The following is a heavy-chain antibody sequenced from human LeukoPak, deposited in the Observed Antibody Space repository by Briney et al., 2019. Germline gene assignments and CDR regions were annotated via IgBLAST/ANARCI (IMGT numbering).Heavy chain of an antibody. D-gene: IGHD5-12*01. CDR3: ARDDPAARISGYSGYDYQGFDY. CDR1: GFTFTTHD. Sequence: GASVKVSCKTSGFTFTTHDINWVRQATGKGLEWMGWMNPGSGDTGYEQRFQGRVTMTRDTAINTAYMELSSLRSEDAAVYYCARDDPAARISGYSGYDYQGFDYWGQGTLVTVSS. V-gene: IGHV1-8*01. J-gene: IGHJ4*02. CDR2: MNPGSGDT.